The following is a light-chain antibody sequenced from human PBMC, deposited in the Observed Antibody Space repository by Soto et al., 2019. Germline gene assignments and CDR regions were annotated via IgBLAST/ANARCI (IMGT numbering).Light chain of an antibody. CDR2: KVS. CDR1: SSDVGGYNY. Sequence: QSALTQPASVSGSPGQSITISCTGTSSDVGGYNYVSWYQQHPGQAPKLMIYKVSNRPSGVSNRFSGSKSGNTASLTISGLQSEDEADYYCSSYTSSSTLLGTGTKVTVL. J-gene: IGLJ1*01. V-gene: IGLV2-14*01. CDR3: SSYTSSSTL.